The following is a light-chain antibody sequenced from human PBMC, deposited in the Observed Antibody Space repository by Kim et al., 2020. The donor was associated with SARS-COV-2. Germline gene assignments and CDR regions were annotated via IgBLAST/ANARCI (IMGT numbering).Light chain of an antibody. Sequence: SYELTQPPSVSVAPGKTARISCGGNNIGDYRVHWYQKKPGQAPILVIYYDNLRPSGIPERFSGSNSGSTVTLTISRVEAGDEADYYCQVWDTSADRVVFGGGTKVTVL. J-gene: IGLJ2*01. V-gene: IGLV3-21*04. CDR3: QVWDTSADRVV. CDR1: NIGDYR. CDR2: YDN.